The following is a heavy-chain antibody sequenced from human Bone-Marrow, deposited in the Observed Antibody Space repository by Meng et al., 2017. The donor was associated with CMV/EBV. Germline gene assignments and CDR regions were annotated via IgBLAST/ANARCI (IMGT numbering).Heavy chain of an antibody. CDR3: ARDLGNGRITMSY. J-gene: IGHJ4*02. CDR1: GFTVSSNY. D-gene: IGHD3-10*02. Sequence: GESLKIYWPASGFTVSSNYMSWVRQAPGKGLEWVSVIYSGGSTYYADPVKGRFTISRDNSKNTLYLQMKSLRAEDTAVYYCARDLGNGRITMSYWGQGTLVTVSS. CDR2: IYSGGST. V-gene: IGHV3-66*02.